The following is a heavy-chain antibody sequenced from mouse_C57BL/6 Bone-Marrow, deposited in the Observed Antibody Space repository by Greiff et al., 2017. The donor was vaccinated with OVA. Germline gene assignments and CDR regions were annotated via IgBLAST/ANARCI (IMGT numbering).Heavy chain of an antibody. D-gene: IGHD2-4*01. V-gene: IGHV5-4*01. CDR2: ISDGGSYT. CDR1: GFTFSSYA. CDR3: DYDEGFWG. Sequence: EVQLVESGGGLVKPGGSLKLSCAASGFTFSSYAMSWVRQTPEKRLEWVATISDGGSYTYYPDNVKGRFTISRDNAKNNLYLQMSHLKSEDTAMYHHDYDEGFWGWGQGTTLTVSS. J-gene: IGHJ2*01.